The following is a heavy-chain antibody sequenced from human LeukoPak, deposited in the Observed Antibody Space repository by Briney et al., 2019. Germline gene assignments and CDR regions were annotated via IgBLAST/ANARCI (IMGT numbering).Heavy chain of an antibody. CDR3: ARNDNGDSSTVGAFDI. D-gene: IGHD4-17*01. V-gene: IGHV3-48*03. CDR2: IGSSGSTI. Sequence: GGSLRLSCEASGFTFSTYEMNWVRQTPGKGLEWVSCIGSSGSTIYYADSVKGRFTISRDNGKNSLYLQLNSLRAEDTAVYYCARNDNGDSSTVGAFDIWGQGTMVTVFS. CDR1: GFTFSTYE. J-gene: IGHJ3*02.